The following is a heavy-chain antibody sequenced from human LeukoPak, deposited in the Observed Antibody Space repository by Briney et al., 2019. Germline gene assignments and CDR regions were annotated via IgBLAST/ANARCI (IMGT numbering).Heavy chain of an antibody. CDR3: ARHSTTWTPFDC. CDR1: GGSISSYY. J-gene: IGHJ4*02. CDR2: IYYSGST. Sequence: SETLSLTCTVSGGSISSYYWSWIRQPPGKGLEWIGYIYYSGSTNYNPSLKSRVTISVDTSKNQFSLKLSSVTAADTAVYYCARHSTTWTPFDCWGQGTLVTVSS. V-gene: IGHV4-59*08. D-gene: IGHD2/OR15-2a*01.